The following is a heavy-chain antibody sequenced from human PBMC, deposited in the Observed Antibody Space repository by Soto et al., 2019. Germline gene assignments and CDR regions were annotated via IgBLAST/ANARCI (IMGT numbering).Heavy chain of an antibody. CDR1: GFTFSSHA. CDR3: AKALLGGLTGYFPFDY. Sequence: EVQLLESGGGLVQPGGSLRLSCAASGFTFSSHAMSWVRQAPGRGLEWVSVISGSGDTTYYADSVKGRFTISRDNSKNTLFLQMSTLRAEDTAVYYCAKALLGGLTGYFPFDYWGQGTLVTVSS. CDR2: ISGSGDTT. D-gene: IGHD3-9*01. J-gene: IGHJ4*02. V-gene: IGHV3-23*01.